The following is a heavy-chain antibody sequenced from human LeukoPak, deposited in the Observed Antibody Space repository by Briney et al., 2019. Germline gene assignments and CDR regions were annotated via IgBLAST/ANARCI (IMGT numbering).Heavy chain of an antibody. CDR1: GFTFSSFG. V-gene: IGHV3-21*01. D-gene: IGHD2-15*01. J-gene: IGHJ2*01. CDR2: IRSSSSYI. Sequence: SGGSLTLSCTVSGFTFSSFGMNWVRQAPGKGLEWVSSIRSSSSYIYHADSVKGRFTISRDNARNSLYLQMNSLRAEDTAVYYCARSSGEGGWYFDLWGRGTLVTVSS. CDR3: ARSSGEGGWYFDL.